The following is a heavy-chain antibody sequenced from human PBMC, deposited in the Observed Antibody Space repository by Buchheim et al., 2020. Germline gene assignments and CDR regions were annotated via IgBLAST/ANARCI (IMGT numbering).Heavy chain of an antibody. Sequence: EVQLLVSGGGLVQPGGSLRLSCAASGFTSSTYAMTWVRQTPGKGLEWISGISESGDSTYSSESVKGRFTVSRDNFHSMLYLQMNSLRTEDTAIYYCARANGSWIQLRFFDSWGQGTL. CDR2: ISESGDST. J-gene: IGHJ4*02. V-gene: IGHV3-23*01. D-gene: IGHD3-9*01. CDR3: ARANGSWIQLRFFDS. CDR1: GFTSSTYA.